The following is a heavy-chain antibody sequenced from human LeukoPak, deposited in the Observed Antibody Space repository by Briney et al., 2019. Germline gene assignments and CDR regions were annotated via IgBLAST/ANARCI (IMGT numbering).Heavy chain of an antibody. J-gene: IGHJ3*02. CDR2: ISGSGGSI. CDR1: GFTFSSYE. CDR3: ARAFDI. Sequence: GGSLRLSCAASGFTFSSYEMNWVRQAPGKGLEWVSHISGSGGSIYYADSVKGRFTISSDNAKNSLYLQMNNLRAEDTAVYYCARAFDIWGQGTMVTVSS. V-gene: IGHV3-48*03.